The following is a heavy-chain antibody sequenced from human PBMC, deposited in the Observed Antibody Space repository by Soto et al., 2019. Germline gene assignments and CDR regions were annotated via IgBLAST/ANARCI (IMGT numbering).Heavy chain of an antibody. CDR3: ARRNLYYYDSSGYTEYFQH. D-gene: IGHD3-22*01. CDR1: GGSISSSSYY. CDR2: IYYSGST. V-gene: IGHV4-39*01. J-gene: IGHJ1*01. Sequence: SETLSLTCTVSGGSISSSSYYWGWIRQPPGKGLEWIGSIYYSGSTYYNPSLKSRVTISVDTSKNQFSLKLSSVTAADTAVYYCARRNLYYYDSSGYTEYFQHWGQGTLVTVSS.